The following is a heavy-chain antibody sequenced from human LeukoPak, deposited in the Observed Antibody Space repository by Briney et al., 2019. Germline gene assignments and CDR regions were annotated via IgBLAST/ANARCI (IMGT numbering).Heavy chain of an antibody. CDR3: ARGNGYNFGSIDY. J-gene: IGHJ4*02. CDR2: TYPGDSDT. D-gene: IGHD5-24*01. V-gene: IGHV5-51*01. Sequence: GESLKISCKGSGYSFSTYWIGWVRQMPGKGLEWMGITYPGDSDTRYSPSFRGQVTISADKSISTAYSQWSSLKASDTAMYYCARGNGYNFGSIDYWGQGTLVTVSS. CDR1: GYSFSTYW.